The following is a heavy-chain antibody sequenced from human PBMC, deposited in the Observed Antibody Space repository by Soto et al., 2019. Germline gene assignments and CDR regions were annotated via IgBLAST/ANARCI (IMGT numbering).Heavy chain of an antibody. J-gene: IGHJ5*01. Sequence: EVQVLESGGGLAQPGGSLRLSCTASGFSFSTYAMSWVRQAPGKGLEWVSTIGGGVAQAAYADSVKGRFTVSRDNSKNTLFLQMNNLRAEDTATYYCAKVGYYNSGWFDSWGQGTLVTVSS. CDR1: GFSFSTYA. V-gene: IGHV3-23*01. D-gene: IGHD6-25*01. CDR3: AKVGYYNSGWFDS. CDR2: IGGGVAQA.